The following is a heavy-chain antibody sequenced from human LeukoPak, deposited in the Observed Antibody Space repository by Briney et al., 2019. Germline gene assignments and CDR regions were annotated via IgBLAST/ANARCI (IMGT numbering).Heavy chain of an antibody. Sequence: SETLSLTCNVSGGSISSYYWSWIRQPPGKGLEWIGYIYYSGSTNYNPSLKSRVIISVDTSKNQFSLKLNSVTAADTAVYYCARAGMTTIEIDYWGQGTLVTVSS. CDR3: ARAGMTTIEIDY. CDR1: GGSISSYY. D-gene: IGHD5-24*01. CDR2: IYYSGST. V-gene: IGHV4-59*01. J-gene: IGHJ4*02.